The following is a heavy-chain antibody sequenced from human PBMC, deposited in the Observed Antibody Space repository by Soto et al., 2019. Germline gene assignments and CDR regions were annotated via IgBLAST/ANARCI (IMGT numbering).Heavy chain of an antibody. Sequence: EVQLVESGGGLVKPGGSLRLSCAASGFTFTRYSMNWVRQAPGKGLEWVSSISSTTNYIYYGDSMKGRFTISRENAKKSLYLEMNSLRAEDTAVYYCARESADLTSNFDYWGQGALVSVAT. CDR1: GFTFTRYS. CDR2: ISSTTNYI. CDR3: ARESADLTSNFDY. V-gene: IGHV3-21*01. J-gene: IGHJ4*02.